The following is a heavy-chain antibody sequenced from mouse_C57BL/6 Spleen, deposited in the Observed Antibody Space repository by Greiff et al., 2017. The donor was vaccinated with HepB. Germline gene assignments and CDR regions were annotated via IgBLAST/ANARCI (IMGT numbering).Heavy chain of an antibody. CDR2: ISYDGSN. V-gene: IGHV3-6*01. J-gene: IGHJ2*01. CDR3: AREQLRLHYFDY. Sequence: EVQLQQSGPGLVKPSQSLSLTCSVTGYSITSGYYWNWIRQFPGNKLEWMGYISYDGSNNYNPSLKNRISITRDTSKNQFFLKLNSVTTEDTATYYCAREQLRLHYFDYWGQGTTLTVSS. CDR1: GYSITSGYY. D-gene: IGHD3-2*02.